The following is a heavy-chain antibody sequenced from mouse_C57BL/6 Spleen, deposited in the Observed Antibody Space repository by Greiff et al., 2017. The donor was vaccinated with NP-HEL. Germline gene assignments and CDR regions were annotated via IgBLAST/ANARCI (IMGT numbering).Heavy chain of an antibody. CDR2: INPGSGGT. Sequence: VHLVESGAELVRPGTSVKVSCKASGYAFTNYLIEWVKQRPGQGLEWIGVINPGSGGTNYNEKFKGKATLTADKSSSTAYMQLSSLTSEDSAVYFCARAEPLYYFDYWGQGTTLTVSS. J-gene: IGHJ2*01. D-gene: IGHD6-1*01. V-gene: IGHV1-54*01. CDR3: ARAEPLYYFDY. CDR1: GYAFTNYL.